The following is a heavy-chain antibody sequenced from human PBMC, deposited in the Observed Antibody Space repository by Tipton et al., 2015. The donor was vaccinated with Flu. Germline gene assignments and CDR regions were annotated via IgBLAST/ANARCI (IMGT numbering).Heavy chain of an antibody. Sequence: TLSLTCAVYGGSFSGYYWSWIRQPPGKGLEWIGEINHSGSTNYNPSLKSRVTISVDTSKNQFSLKLSSVTAADTAVHYWARLRRPSLIGRYYFDYWGQGTLVTVSS. CDR2: INHSGST. D-gene: IGHD3-16*01. CDR1: GGSFSGYY. J-gene: IGHJ4*02. CDR3: ARLRRPSLIGRYYFDY. V-gene: IGHV4-34*01.